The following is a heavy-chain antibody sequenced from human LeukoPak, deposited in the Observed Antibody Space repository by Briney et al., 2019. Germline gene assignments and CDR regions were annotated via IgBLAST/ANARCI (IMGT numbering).Heavy chain of an antibody. CDR3: TRDQEGSDY. CDR1: VVTFSSSI. Sequence: PGGSLRLSCVASVVTFSSSIMNWVRQAPGKGLEWVSYITRSSSAKFYADSVKGRFTISRDNAENLLYLQMNSLRAEDTAVYYCTRDQEGSDYWGQGTLVTVSS. V-gene: IGHV3-48*01. CDR2: ITRSSSAK. J-gene: IGHJ4*02.